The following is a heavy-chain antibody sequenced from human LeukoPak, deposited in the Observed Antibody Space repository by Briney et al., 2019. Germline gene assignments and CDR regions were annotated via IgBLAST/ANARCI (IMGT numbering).Heavy chain of an antibody. Sequence: SETLSLTCAAYGGSFSGYYWSWIRQPPGKGLEWIGEINHSGSTNYNPSLKSRVTISVDTSKNQFSLKLSSVTAADTAVYYCARGRVWDPMYYFDYWGQGTLVTVSS. CDR2: INHSGST. CDR1: GGSFSGYY. D-gene: IGHD1-26*01. CDR3: ARGRVWDPMYYFDY. J-gene: IGHJ4*02. V-gene: IGHV4-34*01.